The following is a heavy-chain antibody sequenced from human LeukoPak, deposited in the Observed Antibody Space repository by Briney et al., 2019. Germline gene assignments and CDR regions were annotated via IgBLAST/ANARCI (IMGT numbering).Heavy chain of an antibody. Sequence: GGSLRLSCAASGFTFSNAWMSWVRQAPGKGLEWVGRTKSKTDGGTTDYAAPVKGRFTISRDDSKNTLYLQMNSLKTEDTAVYYCTTDWAMVRGVTDAFDIWGQGTMVTVSS. J-gene: IGHJ3*02. CDR2: TKSKTDGGTT. D-gene: IGHD3-10*01. V-gene: IGHV3-15*01. CDR1: GFTFSNAW. CDR3: TTDWAMVRGVTDAFDI.